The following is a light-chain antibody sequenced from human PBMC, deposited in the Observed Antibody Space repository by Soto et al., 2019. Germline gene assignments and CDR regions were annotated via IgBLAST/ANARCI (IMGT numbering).Light chain of an antibody. Sequence: ETVLPQSPGTLSWSPGEKATLSGVASQSVSSSYLAWYQQKPGQAPRLLMQTASSRASGVPVRFSGSGSGTDFTITITRLEPEDFALYYCQQYGGSPITFGLGTRLEIK. J-gene: IGKJ5*01. CDR3: QQYGGSPIT. V-gene: IGKV3-20*01. CDR1: QSVSSSY. CDR2: TAS.